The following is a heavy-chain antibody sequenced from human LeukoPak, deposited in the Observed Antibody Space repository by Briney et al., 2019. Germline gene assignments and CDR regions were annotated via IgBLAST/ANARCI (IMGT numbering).Heavy chain of an antibody. D-gene: IGHD3-10*01. CDR1: GYTFTGYY. V-gene: IGHV1-2*04. Sequence: ASVKVSCKASGYTFTGYYMHWVRQAPGQGLEWMGWINPNSGGTNYAQKFQGWVTMTRDTSISTAYMELSRLRSDDTAVYYCARSSTDMVRGVDFDYWGQGTLVTVSS. CDR3: ARSSTDMVRGVDFDY. J-gene: IGHJ4*02. CDR2: INPNSGGT.